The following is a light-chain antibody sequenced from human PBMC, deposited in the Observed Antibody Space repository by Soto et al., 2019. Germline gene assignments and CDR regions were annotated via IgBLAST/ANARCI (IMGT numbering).Light chain of an antibody. CDR2: DAS. CDR1: QPISTW. Sequence: DIQVTQSPSTLSASVGDRVTITFLASQPISTWLAWYQEKPGKAPKLLIYDASSLEGGVPSRFSGSGSGTEFTLTISSLQPDDFATYYCHQYNYYRPTFGQGTKVDIK. V-gene: IGKV1-5*01. CDR3: HQYNYYRPT. J-gene: IGKJ1*01.